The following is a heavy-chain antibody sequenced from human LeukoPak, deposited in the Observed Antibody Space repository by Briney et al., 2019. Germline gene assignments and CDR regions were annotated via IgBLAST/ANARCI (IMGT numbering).Heavy chain of an antibody. CDR3: ARDMRFGYFDY. J-gene: IGHJ4*02. CDR1: GYTFNKNA. Sequence: GASVKVSCKASGYTFNKNAMNWVRQAPGQGLEWMGWINTKTGNATYAQGFTGRFVFSLDTSVSTAYLQISSLKAEESAVYYCARDMRFGYFDYWGQGTLVTVSS. D-gene: IGHD3-10*01. CDR2: INTKTGNA. V-gene: IGHV7-4-1*02.